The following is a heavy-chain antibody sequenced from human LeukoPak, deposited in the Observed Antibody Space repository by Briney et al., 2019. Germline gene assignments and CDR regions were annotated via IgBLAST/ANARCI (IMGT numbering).Heavy chain of an antibody. V-gene: IGHV4-34*01. CDR3: ARAYCVGDCTVLHIYFDN. D-gene: IGHD2-21*02. CDR1: GGSFSGYY. CDR2: IYYGENT. J-gene: IGHJ4*02. Sequence: SETLSLTCAVYGGSFSGYYWSWIRQPPGKGLEWIGNIYYGENTYYNPSLKSRVTISIDTSKNQFSLKLRSVMAADTAVYYCARAYCVGDCTVLHIYFDNWGQGTLVTVSS.